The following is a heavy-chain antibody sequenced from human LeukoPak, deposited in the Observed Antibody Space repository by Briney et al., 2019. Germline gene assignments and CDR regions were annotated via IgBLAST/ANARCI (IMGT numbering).Heavy chain of an antibody. D-gene: IGHD3-22*01. CDR2: INPNSGGT. CDR1: GYTFTGYY. Sequence: GASVKVSCKASGYTFTGYYMHWVRQAPGQGLEWMGWINPNSGGTNYAQKFQGRVTMTRGTSISTASMELSRLRSDDTAVYYCARGGSDWYHYDSSGYHVWGQGTLVTVSS. CDR3: ARGGSDWYHYDSSGYHV. V-gene: IGHV1-2*02. J-gene: IGHJ4*02.